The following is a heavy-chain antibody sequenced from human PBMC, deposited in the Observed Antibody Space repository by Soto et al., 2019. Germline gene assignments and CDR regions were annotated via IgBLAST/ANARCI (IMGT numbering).Heavy chain of an antibody. V-gene: IGHV4-34*01. J-gene: IGHJ6*02. CDR3: ATGRGVRGVIITTYYYYRLDV. CDR1: GGSFSGYY. Sequence: SETLSLTCAVYGGSFSGYYWSWIRQPPGKGLEWIGEINHSGSTNYNPSLKSRVTISVDTSKNQFSLKLSSVSAADTAVYYCATGRGVRGVIITTYYYYRLDVWGQGTTVT. CDR2: INHSGST. D-gene: IGHD3-10*01.